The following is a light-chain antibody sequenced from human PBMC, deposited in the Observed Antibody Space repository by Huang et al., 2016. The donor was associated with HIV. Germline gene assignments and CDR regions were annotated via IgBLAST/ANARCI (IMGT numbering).Light chain of an antibody. CDR3: QQYYSTHLLT. CDR2: AAS. CDR1: QGIASS. J-gene: IGKJ4*01. V-gene: IGKV1-NL1*01. Sequence: DIQMTQSPSSLSASVGDRVTITCRASQGIASSLAWYQQKPGKAPRLLLYAASALESGVPSRFSGSGFETDYTLTISSLQPEDFATYYCQQYYSTHLLTFGGGTKVEI.